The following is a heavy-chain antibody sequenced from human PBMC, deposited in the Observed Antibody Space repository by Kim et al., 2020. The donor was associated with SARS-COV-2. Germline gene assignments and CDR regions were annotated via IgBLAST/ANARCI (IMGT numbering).Heavy chain of an antibody. D-gene: IGHD2-2*01. CDR3: ASMSRSSDAFDI. Sequence: TSHPSLKSRATISVDTSKNQFSLKLSSVTAADTAVYYCASMSRSSDAFDIWGQGTMVTVSS. V-gene: IGHV4-59*01. J-gene: IGHJ3*02.